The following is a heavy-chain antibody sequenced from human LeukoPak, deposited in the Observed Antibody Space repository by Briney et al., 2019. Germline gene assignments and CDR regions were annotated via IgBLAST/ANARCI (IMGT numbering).Heavy chain of an antibody. CDR1: GYSISSGYY. CDR2: IFHSGST. Sequence: SETLSLTCTVSGYSISSGYYWGWIRQPPGKGLEWTGSIFHSGSTYYNPSLKSRITISVDTSKNQFSLRLSSVTAADTAVYYCARDLRPYSTSSADYWGQGTLVTVSS. D-gene: IGHD6-6*01. V-gene: IGHV4-38-2*02. J-gene: IGHJ4*02. CDR3: ARDLRPYSTSSADY.